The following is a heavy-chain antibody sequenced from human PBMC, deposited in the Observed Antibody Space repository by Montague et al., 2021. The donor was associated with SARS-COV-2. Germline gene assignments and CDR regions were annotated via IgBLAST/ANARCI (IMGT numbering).Heavy chain of an antibody. CDR3: AHLIRYYDIFTGIPFDY. Sequence: VKPTQTLTLTCTFSGFSLSTPNMGVGWIRQPPGKALEWVAVIYSNDEKRYSPSLRNRLTITKDTAKNQVVLSLTYVDPVDTATYYCAHLIRYYDIFTGIPFDYWGQGSLVTVSS. CDR1: GFSLSTPNMG. V-gene: IGHV2-5*01. CDR2: IYSNDEK. J-gene: IGHJ4*02. D-gene: IGHD3-9*01.